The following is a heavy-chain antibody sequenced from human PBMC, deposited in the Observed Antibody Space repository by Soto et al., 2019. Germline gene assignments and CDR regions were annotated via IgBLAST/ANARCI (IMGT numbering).Heavy chain of an antibody. CDR2: IWYDGSNK. CDR3: ARDSRYCSGGSCYSENWYFDL. V-gene: IGHV3-33*01. Sequence: QVQLVESGGGVVQPGRSLRLSCAASGFTFSSYGMHWVRQAPGKGLEWVAVIWYDGSNKYYADSVKGRFTISRDNSNNTLYLQMNSLRAEDTAVYYCARDSRYCSGGSCYSENWYFDLWGRGTLVTVSS. CDR1: GFTFSSYG. D-gene: IGHD2-15*01. J-gene: IGHJ2*01.